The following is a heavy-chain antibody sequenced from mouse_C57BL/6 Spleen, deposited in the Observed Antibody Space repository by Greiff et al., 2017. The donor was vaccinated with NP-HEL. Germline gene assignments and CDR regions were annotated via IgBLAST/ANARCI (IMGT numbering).Heavy chain of an antibody. D-gene: IGHD1-1*02. CDR2: ICTGGGT. CDR3: DRKSGGYYGYFDV. J-gene: IGHJ1*03. CDR1: GFSLTSYA. V-gene: IGHV2-9-1*01. Sequence: VHLVESGPGLVAPSQSLSITCTVSGFSLTSYAISWVRQQPGKGLEWLGVICTGGGTNYNSDLKSRLSIRKDNSKSQVFLKMNSLQTDDTARYYCDRKSGGYYGYFDVWGTGTTVTVSS.